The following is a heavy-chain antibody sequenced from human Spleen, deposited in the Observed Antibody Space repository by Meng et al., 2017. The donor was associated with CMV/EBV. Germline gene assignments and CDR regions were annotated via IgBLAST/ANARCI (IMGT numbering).Heavy chain of an antibody. J-gene: IGHJ2*01. V-gene: IGHV3-53*01. Sequence: GESLKISCAASGFTVSGNYMSWVRQGPGKGLEWVSLIYSGGSTYYADSVKGRFTISRNKSKNTLYLQMNSLRAEDTAVYYCVRNQVGAFPGYFDLWGRGTLVTVSS. CDR3: VRNQVGAFPGYFDL. D-gene: IGHD1-26*01. CDR2: IYSGGST. CDR1: GFTVSGNY.